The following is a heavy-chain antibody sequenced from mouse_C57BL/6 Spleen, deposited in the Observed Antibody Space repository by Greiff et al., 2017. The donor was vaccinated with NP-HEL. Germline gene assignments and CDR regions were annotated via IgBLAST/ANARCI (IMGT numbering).Heavy chain of an antibody. J-gene: IGHJ4*01. CDR3: ARLGRLYYYAMDY. Sequence: EVQLVESGGGLVKPGGSLKLSCAASGFTFSDYGMHWVRQAPEKGLEWVAYISSGSSTIYYADTVKGRFTISRDNAKNTLFLQMTSLRSEDTAMYYCARLGRLYYYAMDYWGQGTSVTVSS. V-gene: IGHV5-17*01. CDR2: ISSGSSTI. D-gene: IGHD4-1*01. CDR1: GFTFSDYG.